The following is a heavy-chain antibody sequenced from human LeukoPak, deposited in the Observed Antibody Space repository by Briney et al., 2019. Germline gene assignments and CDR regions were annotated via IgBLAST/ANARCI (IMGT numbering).Heavy chain of an antibody. CDR2: INPSGGST. Sequence: GASVKVSCKASGYTFTSYYMHWVRQAPGQGLEWMGIINPSGGSTNYAQKLQGRVTMTTDTSTSTAYMELRSLRSDDTAVYYCARLRDGYNYFRYWGQGTLVTVSS. V-gene: IGHV1-46*01. CDR1: GYTFTSYY. D-gene: IGHD5-24*01. J-gene: IGHJ4*02. CDR3: ARLRDGYNYFRY.